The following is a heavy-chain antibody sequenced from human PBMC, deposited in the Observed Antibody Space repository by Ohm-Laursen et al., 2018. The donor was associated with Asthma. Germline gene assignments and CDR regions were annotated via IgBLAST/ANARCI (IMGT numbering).Heavy chain of an antibody. CDR3: ARDHYDFWSGYYSPARYYYGMDV. J-gene: IGHJ6*02. CDR2: MSYDGSLK. V-gene: IGHV3-30-3*01. Sequence: SLRLSCTASGFTFRSYAMHWVRQAPGKGLEWVAVMSYDGSLKYYADSVKGRFTISRDNSKNTLYLQMNSLRAEDTAVYYCARDHYDFWSGYYSPARYYYGMDVWGQGTTVTVSS. CDR1: GFTFRSYA. D-gene: IGHD3-3*01.